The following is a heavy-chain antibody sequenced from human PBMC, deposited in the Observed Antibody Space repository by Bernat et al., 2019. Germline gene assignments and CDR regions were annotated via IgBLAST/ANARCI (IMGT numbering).Heavy chain of an antibody. CDR3: AKETGYRSGYFDY. CDR2: ISGSGGST. CDR1: GFTFSSYP. Sequence: EVQLLGFGGGWVKLGGSLSPSCPAPGFTFSSYPMSWVRQAPGRGLEWVSAISGSGGSTYYEDSVKGRFTISRDNSKNTLYLQMNSLRAEDTAVYYCAKETGYRSGYFDYWGQGTLVTVSS. V-gene: IGHV3-23*01. D-gene: IGHD1-1*01. J-gene: IGHJ4*02.